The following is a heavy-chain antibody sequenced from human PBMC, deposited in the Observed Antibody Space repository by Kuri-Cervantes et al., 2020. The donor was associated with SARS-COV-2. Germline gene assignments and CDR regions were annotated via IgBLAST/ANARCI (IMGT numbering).Heavy chain of an antibody. J-gene: IGHJ6*02. CDR2: ISYDGFDR. D-gene: IGHD2-15*01. V-gene: IGHV3-30*18. Sequence: GESLKISCAASGLAFESYGMHWVRQAPGKGLEWVAAISYDGFDRYYYADSVKGRFTVSRDNVRNTLSLQMNSLRAADTAVYYCAKGGFMVVAGYGMDVWGQGTAVTVSS. CDR1: GLAFESYG. CDR3: AKGGFMVVAGYGMDV.